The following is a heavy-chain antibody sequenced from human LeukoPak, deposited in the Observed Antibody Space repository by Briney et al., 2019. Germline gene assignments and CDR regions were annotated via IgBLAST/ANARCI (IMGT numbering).Heavy chain of an antibody. V-gene: IGHV1-46*01. CDR1: GYTFTNYY. Sequence: EASVKVSFKASGYTFTNYYMHWVRQAPGQGLEWMGIINPSGGSTSYAQKFQGRVTMTRDTSTSTVYMELSSLRSEDTAVYYCARMLGVTTGVDYWGQGSLVTVSS. CDR3: ARMLGVTTGVDY. J-gene: IGHJ4*02. CDR2: INPSGGST. D-gene: IGHD3-10*02.